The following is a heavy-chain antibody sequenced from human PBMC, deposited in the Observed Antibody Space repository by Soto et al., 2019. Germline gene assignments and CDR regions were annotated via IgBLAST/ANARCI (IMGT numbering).Heavy chain of an antibody. D-gene: IGHD1-26*01. CDR1: GFTSSSYW. CDR3: ARGGGNFDY. Sequence: QPGGSLRLSCAASGFTSSSYWMSWVRQAPGKGLEWVANINQDGSEKYYVDSVKGRFTISRDNAKNSLYLQMNSLRAEDTAVFYCARGGGNFDYWGQGTLVTVSS. J-gene: IGHJ4*02. CDR2: INQDGSEK. V-gene: IGHV3-7*01.